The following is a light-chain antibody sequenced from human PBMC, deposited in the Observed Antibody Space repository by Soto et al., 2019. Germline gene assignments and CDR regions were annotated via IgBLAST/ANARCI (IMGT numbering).Light chain of an antibody. CDR2: GAT. CDR3: QHYGTPPWT. J-gene: IGKJ1*01. CDR1: QSVCSGC. V-gene: IGKV3-20*01. Sequence: ETVLTQSPATLSLSPGERATLSCRASQSVCSGCFSWYQQKPGQSPRLLMYGATSRAPGIPDRFSGSGSGTDFTLTISRREPEDSAVYCCQHYGTPPWTFGPGTKVEIK.